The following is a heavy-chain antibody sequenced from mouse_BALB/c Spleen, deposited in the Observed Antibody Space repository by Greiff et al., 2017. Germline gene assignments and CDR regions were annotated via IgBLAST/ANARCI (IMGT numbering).Heavy chain of an antibody. D-gene: IGHD4-1*01. J-gene: IGHJ2*01. Sequence: EVKLVESGAELVKPGASVKLSCTASGFNIKDTYMHWVMQRPEQGLEWIGRIDPANGNTKYDPKFQGKATITADTSSNTAYLQLSSLTSEDTAVYYCARGLLGYWGQGTTLTVSS. CDR2: IDPANGNT. V-gene: IGHV14-3*02. CDR1: GFNIKDTY. CDR3: ARGLLGY.